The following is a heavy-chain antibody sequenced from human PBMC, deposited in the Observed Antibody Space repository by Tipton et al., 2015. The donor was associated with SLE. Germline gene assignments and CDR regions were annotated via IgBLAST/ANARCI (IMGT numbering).Heavy chain of an antibody. CDR2: LNPSGGT. D-gene: IGHD6-19*01. J-gene: IGHJ5*02. CDR3: ARYNSPSWFDP. Sequence: TLSLTCTVSGGSISSEYWSWLRQPAGKGLEWIGRLNPSGGTNYNPSLKSRFTMSLDTSKKQFSLKLASVTAADTAVYYCARYNSPSWFDPWGQGTLVTVSS. CDR1: GGSISSEY. V-gene: IGHV4-4*07.